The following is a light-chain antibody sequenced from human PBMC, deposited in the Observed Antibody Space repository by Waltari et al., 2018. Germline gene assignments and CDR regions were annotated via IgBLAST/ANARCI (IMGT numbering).Light chain of an antibody. Sequence: QSILTQPTSVSGAPGQRVTISCTGSSSNIGAGHDVHWYQAFPGTAPKLLIYGNNNRPSGVPDRFSGSKSGSSASLVINGLQAEDEADYYCQSFDSNVRGGVVFGGGTKVTVL. CDR2: GNN. V-gene: IGLV1-40*01. CDR1: SSNIGAGHD. CDR3: QSFDSNVRGGVV. J-gene: IGLJ3*02.